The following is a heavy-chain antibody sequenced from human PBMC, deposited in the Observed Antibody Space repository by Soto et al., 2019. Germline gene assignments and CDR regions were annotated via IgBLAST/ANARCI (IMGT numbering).Heavy chain of an antibody. J-gene: IGHJ4*02. CDR1: GFTFSSYA. Sequence: GGSLRLSCAASGFTFSSYAMSWVRQAPGKGLEWVSYISSSGGTTYYADSVKGRFTISRDNAKKSLYLQMDSLTADDTAVYYCARGGASVTTPFDYWGQGTQVTVSS. V-gene: IGHV3-23*01. CDR2: ISSSGGTT. D-gene: IGHD4-17*01. CDR3: ARGGASVTTPFDY.